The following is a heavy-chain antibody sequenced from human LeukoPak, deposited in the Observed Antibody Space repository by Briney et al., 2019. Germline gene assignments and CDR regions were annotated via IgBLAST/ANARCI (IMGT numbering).Heavy chain of an antibody. CDR3: ARWYCDKNICPSYYYGMDV. J-gene: IGHJ6*02. CDR1: GFTFSSYE. D-gene: IGHD2/OR15-2a*01. Sequence: GGSLRLSCAASGFTFSSYEMNWVRQASGKGLEWVSFISRIGSTVNYVDSVKDRFTISRDNAKNSLYLQMDSLRAEDTAVYYCARWYCDKNICPSYYYGMDVWGQGTTVTVSS. CDR2: ISRIGSTV. V-gene: IGHV3-48*03.